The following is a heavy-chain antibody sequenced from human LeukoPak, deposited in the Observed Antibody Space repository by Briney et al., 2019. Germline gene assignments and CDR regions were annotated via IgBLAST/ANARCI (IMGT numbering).Heavy chain of an antibody. CDR1: GFTFSNSA. CDR3: TAEIYRGHVYSYYYGMDV. J-gene: IGHJ6*02. Sequence: SVKASCKASGFTFSNSAFQWVRQARGQRLEWIGWIVVGSDSTKYAQKFQERVSITRDMSTSTVYMELSSLRSEDTAVYYCTAEIYRGHVYSYYYGMDVWGQGTTVTVFS. CDR2: IVVGSDST. V-gene: IGHV1-58*01. D-gene: IGHD5-12*01.